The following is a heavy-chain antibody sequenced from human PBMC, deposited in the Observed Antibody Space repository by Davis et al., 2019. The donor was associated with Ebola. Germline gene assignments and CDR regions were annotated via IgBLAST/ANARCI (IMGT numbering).Heavy chain of an antibody. CDR3: ARLGDRYCSGGSCYPHYFDY. J-gene: IGHJ4*02. CDR2: IYSGGST. CDR1: GFTVSSNY. D-gene: IGHD2-15*01. V-gene: IGHV3-53*01. Sequence: GESLKISCAASGFTVSSNYMSWVRQAPGKGLEWVSVIYSGGSTYYADSVKGRFTISRDNSKNTLYLQMNSLSAEDTAVYYCARLGDRYCSGGSCYPHYFDYWGQGTLVTVSS.